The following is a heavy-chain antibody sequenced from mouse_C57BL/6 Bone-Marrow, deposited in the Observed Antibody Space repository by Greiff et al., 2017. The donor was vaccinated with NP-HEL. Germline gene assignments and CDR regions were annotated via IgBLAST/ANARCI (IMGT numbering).Heavy chain of an antibody. D-gene: IGHD2-4*01. J-gene: IGHJ1*03. V-gene: IGHV1-64*01. CDR1: GYTFTSYW. Sequence: VQLQQPGAELVKPGASVKLSCKASGYTFTSYWMHWVKQRPGQGLEWIGMIHPNSGSTNYNEKFKSKATLTVDKSSSTAYMQLSSLTSEDSAVYYCGYDYYWYFDVWGTGTTVTVSS. CDR3: GYDYYWYFDV. CDR2: IHPNSGST.